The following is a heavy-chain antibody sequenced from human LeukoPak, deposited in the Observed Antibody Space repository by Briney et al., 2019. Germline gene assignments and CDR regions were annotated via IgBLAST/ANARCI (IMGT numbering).Heavy chain of an antibody. Sequence: ASVKVSCKASGYAFTSYGISWVRQAPGQGLEWMGWISAYNGNTNYAQKLQGRVTMTTDTSTSTAYMELRSLRSDDTAVYYCARDPPPWFGVGMDVWGKGTTVTISS. D-gene: IGHD3-10*01. J-gene: IGHJ6*03. CDR2: ISAYNGNT. CDR1: GYAFTSYG. CDR3: ARDPPPWFGVGMDV. V-gene: IGHV1-18*01.